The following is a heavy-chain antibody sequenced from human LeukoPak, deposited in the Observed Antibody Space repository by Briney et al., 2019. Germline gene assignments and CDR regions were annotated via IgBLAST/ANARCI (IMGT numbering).Heavy chain of an antibody. D-gene: IGHD1-26*01. V-gene: IGHV4-39*01. CDR1: GGSISRSSYY. CDR3: ARWEESGAFDI. CDR2: IYYSGST. Sequence: PSETLSLTCSVSGGSISRSSYYWGWIRQPPGKGLEWIGSIYYSGSTNYNPSLKSRVTISVDTSKNQFSLKLSSVTAADTAVYYCARWEESGAFDIWGQGTMVTVSS. J-gene: IGHJ3*02.